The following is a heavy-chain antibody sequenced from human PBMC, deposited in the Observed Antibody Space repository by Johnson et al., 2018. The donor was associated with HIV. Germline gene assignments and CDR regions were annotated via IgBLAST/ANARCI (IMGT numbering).Heavy chain of an antibody. CDR2: IYSGGST. CDR1: GFTVSSNY. J-gene: IGHJ3*02. V-gene: IGHV3-66*01. D-gene: IGHD2-15*01. CDR3: VTLVVAPPFDI. Sequence: VLLVESGGGLVKPGGSLRLSCAASGFTVSSNYMSWVRQAPGKGLEWVSVIYSGGSTYYADSVKGRFTISRDNSKNTLYLQMNSLRAEDTAVYYCVTLVVAPPFDIWGQGTMVTVSS.